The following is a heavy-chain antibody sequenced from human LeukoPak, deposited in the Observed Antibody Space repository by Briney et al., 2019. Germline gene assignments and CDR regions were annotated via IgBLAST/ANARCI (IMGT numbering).Heavy chain of an antibody. D-gene: IGHD5-24*01. CDR1: GVSISSYY. CDR2: IYYSGST. V-gene: IGHV4-59*01. CDR3: ARDRGMADFDD. J-gene: IGHJ4*02. Sequence: SETLSLTCTVSGVSISSYYWSWIRQPPGKGLEWIGNIYYSGSTNYNPSLKSRVTISVDTSKNQFSLKLSSVTAADTAVYYCARDRGMADFDDWGQGTLVTVSS.